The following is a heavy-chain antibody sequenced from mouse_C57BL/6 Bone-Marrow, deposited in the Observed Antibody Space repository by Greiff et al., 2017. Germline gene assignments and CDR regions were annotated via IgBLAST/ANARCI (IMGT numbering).Heavy chain of an antibody. CDR1: GYTFTEYT. CDR2: FYPGSGSI. D-gene: IGHD1-1*01. Sequence: VQLQQSGAELVKPGASLKLSCKASGYTFTEYTIPWVQQRSGKGLEWIGWFYPGSGSIKYNEKFKDKATLTADKSSSTVYMELSRLTSEDSAVXFCARHKADYYGSRGFDYWGQGTTLTVSS. CDR3: ARHKADYYGSRGFDY. V-gene: IGHV1-62-2*01. J-gene: IGHJ2*01.